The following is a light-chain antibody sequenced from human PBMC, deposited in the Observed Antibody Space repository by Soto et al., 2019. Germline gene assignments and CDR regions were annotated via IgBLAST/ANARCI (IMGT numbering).Light chain of an antibody. V-gene: IGKV3-20*01. Sequence: EIVLTQSPGTLSFSPGERATLSCRASQSVSNSYLAWHQQKPGQAPRLLIYGASSRATGIPERFSGSGSGTDFTLTISRLEPEDFAVYYCQQYGTSPSTFGQGTKVEVK. CDR2: GAS. J-gene: IGKJ1*01. CDR3: QQYGTSPST. CDR1: QSVSNSY.